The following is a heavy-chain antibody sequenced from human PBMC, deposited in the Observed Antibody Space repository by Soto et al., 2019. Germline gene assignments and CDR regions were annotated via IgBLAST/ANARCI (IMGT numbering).Heavy chain of an antibody. CDR2: VSGSGGST. CDR3: AKPPDYNWNDY. V-gene: IGHV3-23*01. J-gene: IGHJ4*02. D-gene: IGHD1-20*01. Sequence: GGSLRLSCAASGVTCSSYAMSLVRQAPGKGLEWISAVSGSGGSTYYADSVKGRFTISRDNSKDTLYLQMNNLRAEDTAVYYCAKPPDYNWNDYWGQGTLVTVSS. CDR1: GVTCSSYA.